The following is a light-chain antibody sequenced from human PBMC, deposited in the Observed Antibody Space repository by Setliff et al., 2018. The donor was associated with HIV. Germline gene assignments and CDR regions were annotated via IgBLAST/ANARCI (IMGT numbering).Light chain of an antibody. CDR3: GAWDTSLAVYV. V-gene: IGLV1-51*01. J-gene: IGLJ1*01. CDR1: RSNIGDRS. CDR2: DNH. Sequence: QSVLTQPPSVSAAPGQKVSISCSGSRSNIGDRSVSWYQHLPGTAPKLLIHDNHERPSGIPKRFSGSTSGTSATLAISGLQTGDEADYYCGAWDTSLAVYVFGTGTKATVL.